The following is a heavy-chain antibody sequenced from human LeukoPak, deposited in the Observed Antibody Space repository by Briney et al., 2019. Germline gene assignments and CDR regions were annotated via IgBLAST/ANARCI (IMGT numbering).Heavy chain of an antibody. Sequence: SETLSLTCTVSGGSISGYYWNWIRQPAGKGLEWIGRMHTSGSTNYNPSLKSRITVSVDTSKNQFSLKLNSLTAADPAVDYCAGDDGSGWYHYWGQGTLVTVTS. V-gene: IGHV4-4*07. J-gene: IGHJ4*02. CDR1: GGSISGYY. CDR2: MHTSGST. D-gene: IGHD6-19*01. CDR3: AGDDGSGWYHY.